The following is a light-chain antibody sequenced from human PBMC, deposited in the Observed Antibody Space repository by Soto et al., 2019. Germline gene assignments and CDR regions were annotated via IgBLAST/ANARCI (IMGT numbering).Light chain of an antibody. CDR1: QSFXNNY. J-gene: IGKJ4*01. Sequence: DIVLTQCPCTLSLSPGESATLSCRASQSFXNNYLAWDQQKPGQAPRLLXYGASNRATGIPDRCSGSGSGTDFTLTISRLEPDDFAFYYFQQYGRATLTFGGGTKVDI. CDR2: GAS. CDR3: QQYGRATLT. V-gene: IGKV3-20*01.